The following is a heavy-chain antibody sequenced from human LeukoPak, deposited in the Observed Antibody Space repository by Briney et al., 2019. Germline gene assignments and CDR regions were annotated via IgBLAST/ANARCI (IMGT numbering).Heavy chain of an antibody. V-gene: IGHV4-39*02. D-gene: IGHD3-22*01. CDR3: ARANYYDSSGYYYNAFDI. Sequence: SETLSLTCTVSGDSISSSRHSWGWIRQPPGKGLEWIGTFYYTGSTYYNPSLKSRITISVDTSKNHFSLKLSSVTAADTAVYYCARANYYDSSGYYYNAFDIWGQGTMVTVSS. CDR1: GDSISSSRHS. J-gene: IGHJ3*02. CDR2: FYYTGST.